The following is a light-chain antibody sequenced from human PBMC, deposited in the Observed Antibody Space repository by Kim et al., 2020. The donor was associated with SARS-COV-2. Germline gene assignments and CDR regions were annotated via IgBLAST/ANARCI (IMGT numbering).Light chain of an antibody. V-gene: IGLV3-19*01. CDR3: NSHSSSSNVV. Sequence: LGKTSRTANKGDSSRNYEGTWYQQQPGQAPILIIYDKNNRPSGIPDRFAGSSSGNTASLTITGTQADDEADYYCNSHSSSSNVVFGGGTKLTVL. CDR1: SSRNYE. J-gene: IGLJ2*01. CDR2: DKN.